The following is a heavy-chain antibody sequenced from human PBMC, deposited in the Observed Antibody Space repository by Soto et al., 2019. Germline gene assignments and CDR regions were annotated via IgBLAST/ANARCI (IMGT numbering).Heavy chain of an antibody. J-gene: IGHJ4*02. Sequence: GGSLRLSCAASGFTFSSYSMNWVRQAPGKGLEWVSYISSSGSTIYYADSVKGRFTISRDNAKTSLYLQMDSLRNEDTAVYYCARFFGSGFDYWGQGTLVTVSS. CDR2: ISSSGSTI. CDR1: GFTFSSYS. D-gene: IGHD6-19*01. V-gene: IGHV3-48*02. CDR3: ARFFGSGFDY.